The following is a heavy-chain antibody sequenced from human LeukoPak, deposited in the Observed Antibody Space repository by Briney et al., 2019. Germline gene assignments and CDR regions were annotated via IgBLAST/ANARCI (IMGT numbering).Heavy chain of an antibody. Sequence: PGGSLRLSCVGSGFNFGKNGMHWVRQAPGKGLEWVTLIWYDGNNKDYADSVRGRFTISRDNSQNTLYLQMNSLRAEDTAVYYCARDTWRGGHTTFDYWGQGTLVTVSS. CDR2: IWYDGNNK. D-gene: IGHD1-1*01. J-gene: IGHJ4*02. CDR3: ARDTWRGGHTTFDY. CDR1: GFNFGKNG. V-gene: IGHV3-33*01.